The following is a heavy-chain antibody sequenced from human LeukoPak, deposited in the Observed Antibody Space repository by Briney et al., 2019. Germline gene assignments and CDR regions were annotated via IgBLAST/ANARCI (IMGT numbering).Heavy chain of an antibody. V-gene: IGHV4-59*01. CDR2: IYYNGDT. CDR1: GDSITGYS. J-gene: IGHJ4*02. CDR3: ARGIAAWGVDY. Sequence: ASETLSLTCSVSGDSITGYSWSWIRQTPGKGLEWIGYIYYNGDTHYNPSLNSRLSMSVDTPKKQFSLKLSSVTAADTAVYYCARGIAAWGVDYWGQGTLVTVSS. D-gene: IGHD6-6*01.